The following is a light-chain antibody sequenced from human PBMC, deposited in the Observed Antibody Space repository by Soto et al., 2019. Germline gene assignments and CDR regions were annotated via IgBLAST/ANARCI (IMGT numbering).Light chain of an antibody. Sequence: EIVMTQSPATLSVSPGEIATLSCSASQSVSSSYLAWYQQKPGQAPRLLIYGASSRATGIPDRFSGSGSGTDFTLTISRLEPEDFAVYYCQKYGSSLLTFGGGTKVDIK. CDR2: GAS. V-gene: IGKV3-20*01. J-gene: IGKJ4*01. CDR1: QSVSSSY. CDR3: QKYGSSLLT.